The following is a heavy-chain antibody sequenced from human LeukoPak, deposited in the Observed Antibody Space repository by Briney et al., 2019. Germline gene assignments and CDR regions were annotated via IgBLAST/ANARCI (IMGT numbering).Heavy chain of an antibody. D-gene: IGHD4-17*01. Sequence: GGSLRLSCAASGFTFSSYWMHWVRQAPGKGLVWVSRIKSDGSSTSSADSVKGRFTISRDNAKNTPYLQMNSLRVEDTAVYYCAREDYDDNGWYFDLWGRGTLVTVSS. CDR2: IKSDGSST. CDR1: GFTFSSYW. J-gene: IGHJ2*01. CDR3: AREDYDDNGWYFDL. V-gene: IGHV3-74*01.